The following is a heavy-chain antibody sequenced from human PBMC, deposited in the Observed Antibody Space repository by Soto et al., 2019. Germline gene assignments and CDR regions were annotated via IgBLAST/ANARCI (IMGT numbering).Heavy chain of an antibody. D-gene: IGHD2-2*02. J-gene: IGHJ4*02. CDR2: INHSGST. Sequence: PSETLSLTCAVYGGSFSGYYWSWIRQPPGKGLEWIGEINHSGSTNYSPSFQGQVTISADKSISTAYLQWSSLKASDTAMYYCARQTYCSSTSCYTVDSWGQGTLVTVSS. V-gene: IGHV4-34*01. CDR1: GGSFSGYY. CDR3: ARQTYCSSTSCYTVDS.